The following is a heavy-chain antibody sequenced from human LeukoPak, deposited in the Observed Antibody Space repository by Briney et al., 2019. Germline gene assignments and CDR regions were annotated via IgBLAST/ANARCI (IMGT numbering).Heavy chain of an antibody. CDR2: ISGSGDST. V-gene: IGHV3-23*01. CDR3: AKDYPLDY. J-gene: IGHJ4*02. CDR1: GFTFSSYT. Sequence: GGSLRLSCAASGFTFSSYTIHWVRQAPGKGLEWVLAISGSGDSTYYAASVRGRFTISRDNSKNTLYLQMNSLRGEDTAVYYCAKDYPLDYWGQGTLVTVSS.